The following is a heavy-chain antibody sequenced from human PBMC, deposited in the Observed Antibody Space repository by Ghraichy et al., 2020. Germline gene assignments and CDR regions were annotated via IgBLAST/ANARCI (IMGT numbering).Heavy chain of an antibody. Sequence: SETLSLTCVVLGGSFTGYYWSWIRQSPGKGLEWIGYSDRSGFTNYKPSLRSRITISVDTSKNQFSRRLSSVTAAAPAVYYCARASASHDNSGWYKAAGQVGYWGQGTLVTVSS. J-gene: IGHJ4*02. CDR1: GGSFTGYY. V-gene: IGHV4-34*01. CDR3: ARASASHDNSGWYKAAGQVGY. CDR2: SDRSGFT. D-gene: IGHD6-19*01.